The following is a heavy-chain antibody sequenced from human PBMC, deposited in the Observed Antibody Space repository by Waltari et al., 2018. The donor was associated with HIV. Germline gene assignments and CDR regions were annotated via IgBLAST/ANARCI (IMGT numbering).Heavy chain of an antibody. V-gene: IGHV3-30*18. CDR3: AKDYFVLVTAAGPFDP. J-gene: IGHJ5*02. D-gene: IGHD2-21*02. CDR2: ISYDKSNN. Sequence: QVQLVESGGGVVEPGRSPGLSCAVSGFCFSISGLHWVRQAPAKGLDWVAVISYDKSNNYYADPVKGRFTISRDNSKNTLYLQMNSLRAEDTAVYYCAKDYFVLVTAAGPFDPWGQGTLVTVSS. CDR1: GFCFSISG.